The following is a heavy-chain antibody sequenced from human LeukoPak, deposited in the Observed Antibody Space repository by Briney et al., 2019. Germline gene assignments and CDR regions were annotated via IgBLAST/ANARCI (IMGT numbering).Heavy chain of an antibody. Sequence: GGSLRLSCAASGFTVSSNYMSWVRQAPGKGLEWVSVIYSGGSTYYADSVKGRFTISRGNSKNTLYLQMNSLRAEDTAVYYCARASSSWPYYYYYMDVWGKGTTVTVSS. V-gene: IGHV3-53*01. D-gene: IGHD6-13*01. CDR2: IYSGGST. J-gene: IGHJ6*03. CDR1: GFTVSSNY. CDR3: ARASSSWPYYYYYMDV.